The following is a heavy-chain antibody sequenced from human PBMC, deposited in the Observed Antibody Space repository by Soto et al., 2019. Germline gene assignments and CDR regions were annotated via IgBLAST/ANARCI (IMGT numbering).Heavy chain of an antibody. J-gene: IGHJ3*02. D-gene: IGHD3-10*01. Sequence: QVQLVQSGAEVKKPGASVKVSCKASGYTFTSYDINWVRQATGQGLEWMGWMNPNSGNTGYAQKFQGRVTMTRNTSISTAYMELSSLRSEDTAVYYCASGLYYYGSGTHDAFDIWCQWTMVTVSS. CDR3: ASGLYYYGSGTHDAFDI. V-gene: IGHV1-8*01. CDR2: MNPNSGNT. CDR1: GYTFTSYD.